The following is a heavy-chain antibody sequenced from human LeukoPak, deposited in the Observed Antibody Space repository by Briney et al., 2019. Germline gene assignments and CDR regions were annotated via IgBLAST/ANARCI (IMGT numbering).Heavy chain of an antibody. CDR1: GFTLSNYG. V-gene: IGHV3-30*02. CDR2: IRYDGSNK. D-gene: IGHD6-25*01. Sequence: PGGSLRLSCAPSGFTLSNYGMHWVRQAPGKGLEWVAFIRYDGSNKYYADSVKGRFTISRDNSKNTLYLQMNTVRPEDTAEYYCTKGVGYYFDYWGQGTLVTVSS. CDR3: TKGVGYYFDY. J-gene: IGHJ4*02.